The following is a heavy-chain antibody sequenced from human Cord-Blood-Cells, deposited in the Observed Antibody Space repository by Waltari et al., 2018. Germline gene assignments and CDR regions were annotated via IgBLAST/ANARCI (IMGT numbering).Heavy chain of an antibody. CDR1: GGTFSSYA. J-gene: IGHJ4*02. V-gene: IGHV1-69*06. D-gene: IGHD6-6*01. CDR2: ITPIFGTA. CDR3: AREPLEYSSSSATPPYFDY. Sequence: QVQLVQSGAEVKKPGSSVKVSCKASGGTFSSYAISWVRQAPGQGLEWMGGITPIFGTANYQQKFQGKVTITADKSTSTAYMELSSLRSEDTAVYYCAREPLEYSSSSATPPYFDYWGQGTLVTVSS.